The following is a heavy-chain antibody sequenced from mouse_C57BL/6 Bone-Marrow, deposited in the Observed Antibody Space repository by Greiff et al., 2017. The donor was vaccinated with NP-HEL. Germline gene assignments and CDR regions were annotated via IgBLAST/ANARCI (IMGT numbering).Heavy chain of an antibody. J-gene: IGHJ3*01. D-gene: IGHD1-1*01. CDR2: IYPRSGNT. Sequence: VQLQQSGAELARPGASVKLSCKASGYTFTSYGISWVKQRTGQGLEWIGEIYPRSGNTYYNEKFKGKATLTADKSSSTAYMELRSLTSEDSAVYFCARMSLLYYYGQAYWGQGTLVTVSA. CDR3: ARMSLLYYYGQAY. CDR1: GYTFTSYG. V-gene: IGHV1-81*01.